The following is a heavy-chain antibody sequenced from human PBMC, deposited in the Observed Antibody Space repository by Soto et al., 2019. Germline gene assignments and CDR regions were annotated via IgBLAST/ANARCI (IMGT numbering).Heavy chain of an antibody. Sequence: SETLSLTCTVSGGSISSSSYYWGWIRQPPGKGLEWIGSIYYSGSTYYNPSLKSRVTISVDTSKNQFSLKLSSVTAADTAVYYCASLYGNYYYYMDVWGKGTTVTVSS. V-gene: IGHV4-39*01. J-gene: IGHJ6*03. D-gene: IGHD2-2*02. CDR2: IYYSGST. CDR3: ASLYGNYYYYMDV. CDR1: GGSISSSSYY.